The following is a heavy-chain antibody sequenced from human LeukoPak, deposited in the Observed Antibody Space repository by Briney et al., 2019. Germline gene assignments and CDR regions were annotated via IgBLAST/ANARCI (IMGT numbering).Heavy chain of an antibody. D-gene: IGHD1-20*01. Sequence: PGRSLRLSCVASGFTFTHYTMHWVRQAPGKGLEWVALILYDGSSQYYADSVRGRFMISRDDSKNTLLLQMNSLRVEDTAMYYCATDGLTGRTDGTLESWGQGTLVTVSS. CDR1: GFTFTHYT. J-gene: IGHJ4*02. CDR3: ATDGLTGRTDGTLES. CDR2: ILYDGSSQ. V-gene: IGHV3-30-3*01.